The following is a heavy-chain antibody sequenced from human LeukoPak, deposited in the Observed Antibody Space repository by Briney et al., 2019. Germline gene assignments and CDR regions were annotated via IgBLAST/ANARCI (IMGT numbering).Heavy chain of an antibody. D-gene: IGHD3-22*01. Sequence: GGSLRLSCAASGFTFSSYGMSWVRQAPRKGLEWVSSFSGSGGTTYYADSVKGRFTISRDNSKNTLYLQMNSLRAEDTAVYYCAKGRVSSNGWTFNDYWGQGTLVTVSS. V-gene: IGHV3-23*01. J-gene: IGHJ4*02. CDR3: AKGRVSSNGWTFNDY. CDR1: GFTFSSYG. CDR2: FSGSGGTT.